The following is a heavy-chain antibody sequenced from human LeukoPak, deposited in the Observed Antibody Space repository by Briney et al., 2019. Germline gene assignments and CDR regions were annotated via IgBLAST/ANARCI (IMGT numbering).Heavy chain of an antibody. CDR2: ISSSSSTI. V-gene: IGHV3-48*04. Sequence: GGSLRLSCAASGFTFRAYSMNWVRQAPGKGPEWVSHISSSSSTIYYAGSVKGRFTTSRDNAKSSLYLQMNSLRAEDTAVYYCARVGLIAAAGTPDYWGQGTLVTVSS. CDR3: ARVGLIAAAGTPDY. J-gene: IGHJ4*02. CDR1: GFTFRAYS. D-gene: IGHD6-13*01.